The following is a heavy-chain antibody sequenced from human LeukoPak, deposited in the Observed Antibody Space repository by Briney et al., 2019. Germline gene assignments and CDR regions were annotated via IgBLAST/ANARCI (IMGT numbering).Heavy chain of an antibody. Sequence: PGGSLRLSCTASGFTFDDYYITWIRQAPRKGLDWVAYISSSGTATYYADSVKGRFTISRDNAKNSLYLQMDSLKAEDTAMYYCARPARSGIYYPHAFENWGQGAMVTVSS. CDR1: GFTFDDYY. V-gene: IGHV3-11*04. CDR2: ISSSGTAT. D-gene: IGHD3-10*01. CDR3: ARPARSGIYYPHAFEN. J-gene: IGHJ3*02.